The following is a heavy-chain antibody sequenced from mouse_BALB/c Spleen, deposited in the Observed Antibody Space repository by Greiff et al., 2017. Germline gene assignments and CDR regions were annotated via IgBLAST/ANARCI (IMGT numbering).Heavy chain of an antibody. D-gene: IGHD2-4*01. J-gene: IGHJ3*01. V-gene: IGHV1-54*01. CDR3: ARSTMIPSWFAY. CDR1: GYAFTNYL. CDR2: INPGSGGT. Sequence: QVHVKQSGAELVRPGTSVKVSCKASGYAFTNYLIEWVKQRPGQGLEWIGVINPGSGGTNYNEKFKGKATLTADKSSSTAYMQLSSLTSDDSAVYFCARSTMIPSWFAYWGQGTLVTVSA.